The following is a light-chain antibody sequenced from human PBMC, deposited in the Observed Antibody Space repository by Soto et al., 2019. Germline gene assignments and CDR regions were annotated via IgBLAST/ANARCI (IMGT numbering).Light chain of an antibody. CDR3: RSYTTSNTYV. Sequence: QSVLTQPPSVSGSPGQSVTIHCTGSSSDVGSFSRVSWYQQPPGTAPKLIIYEVSYRPSGVPDRFSGSKSGNTASLTISGLLAEDEADYYCRSYTTSNTYVFGTGTKVTVL. CDR2: EVS. CDR1: SSDVGSFSR. J-gene: IGLJ1*01. V-gene: IGLV2-18*02.